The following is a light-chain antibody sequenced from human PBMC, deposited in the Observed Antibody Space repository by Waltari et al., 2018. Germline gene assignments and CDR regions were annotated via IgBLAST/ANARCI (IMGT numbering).Light chain of an antibody. Sequence: DIQMTQSPSSLSASIVDRVTITCQASQDISIYVNWYPQKPGKDPRLLIYDASTVESGCQSRFTGSGSGTDFTFTINSLQPEDIATYYCLQYDNIPPYTFGQGTKLEIK. J-gene: IGKJ2*01. CDR2: DAS. CDR3: LQYDNIPPYT. CDR1: QDISIY. V-gene: IGKV1-33*01.